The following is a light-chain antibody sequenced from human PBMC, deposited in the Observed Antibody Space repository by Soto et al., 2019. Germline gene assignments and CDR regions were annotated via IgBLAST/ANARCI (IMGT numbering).Light chain of an antibody. V-gene: IGKV1-39*01. Sequence: DIQMTQSPSSLSASVGDRVTNTCRASQSISSYLNWYQQKPGKAPKLLIYAASSLQSGVPSRFSGSGSGTDFTLTISSLQPEDFATYYCQQSHSTPLTFGQGTKVEIK. J-gene: IGKJ1*01. CDR1: QSISSY. CDR2: AAS. CDR3: QQSHSTPLT.